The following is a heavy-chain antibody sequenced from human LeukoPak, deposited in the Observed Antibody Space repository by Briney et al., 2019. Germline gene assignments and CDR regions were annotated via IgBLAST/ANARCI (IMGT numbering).Heavy chain of an antibody. V-gene: IGHV1-2*02. Sequence: ASVKVSCKASGYTFTGYYMHWVRQAPGQGLEWMGWVNPNSGGTNYAQKFQGRVTMTRDTSISTAYMELSRLRSDDTAVYYCARIRAAAKPKTKLFDCWGQGTLVTVSS. CDR2: VNPNSGGT. J-gene: IGHJ4*02. D-gene: IGHD6-13*01. CDR1: GYTFTGYY. CDR3: ARIRAAAKPKTKLFDC.